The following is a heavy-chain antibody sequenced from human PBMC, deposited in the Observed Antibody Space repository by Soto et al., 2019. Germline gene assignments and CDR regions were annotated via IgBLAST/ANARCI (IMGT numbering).Heavy chain of an antibody. D-gene: IGHD1-26*01. CDR3: ARSFSDSYYDLDF. V-gene: IGHV3-9*01. CDR2: ISWNSASM. CDR1: GFTFDDYA. Sequence: GGSLRLSCAASGFTFDDYAMHWVRQAPGKGLEWVSGISWNSASMDYAGSVKDRFSISRDNAENSLYLQMNILKIEDTAFYYCARSFSDSYYDLDFWGQGTLVTVSS. J-gene: IGHJ4*02.